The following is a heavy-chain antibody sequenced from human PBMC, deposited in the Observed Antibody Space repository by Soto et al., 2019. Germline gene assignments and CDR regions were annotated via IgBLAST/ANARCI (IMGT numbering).Heavy chain of an antibody. D-gene: IGHD5-12*01. J-gene: IGHJ4*02. V-gene: IGHV4-59*01. CDR3: VRGLGRWLHSDF. Sequence: SETLSLTCTVSGGSLSSYHWTWIRQPPGKGLEWIGYVYYSGNTNYNPSLKSRVTISVDTSKNQFSLKLGSVTAADTAVYYCVRGLGRWLHSDFWGQGTLVTVSS. CDR1: GGSLSSYH. CDR2: VYYSGNT.